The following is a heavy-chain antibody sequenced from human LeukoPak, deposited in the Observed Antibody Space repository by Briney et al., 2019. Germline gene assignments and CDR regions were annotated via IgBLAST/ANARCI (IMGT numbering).Heavy chain of an antibody. CDR2: INPNSGGT. J-gene: IGHJ4*02. D-gene: IGHD6-19*01. V-gene: IGHV1-2*06. CDR1: GYTFTGYY. Sequence: GASVKVSCKASGYTFTGYYMHWVRQAPGQGLEWMGRINPNSGGTNYAQKFQGRVTMTRDTSISTAYMELSRLRSDDTAVYYCARKISGWSTYYFDYWGQGTLVTVSS. CDR3: ARKISGWSTYYFDY.